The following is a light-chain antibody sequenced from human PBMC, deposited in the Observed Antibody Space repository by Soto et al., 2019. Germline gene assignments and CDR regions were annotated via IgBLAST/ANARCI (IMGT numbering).Light chain of an antibody. CDR3: QHYSSYAIT. V-gene: IGKV1-9*01. CDR2: AAS. J-gene: IGKJ4*01. CDR1: QVISTS. Sequence: DIQLTQSPSFLSPSIGESVTITCLASQVISTSLAWYQVKPGKAPKLLIYAASTLESGVPSRFSATVSGTEFSLTISSLQPDDFATYYCQHYSSYAITFGGGTKVDNK.